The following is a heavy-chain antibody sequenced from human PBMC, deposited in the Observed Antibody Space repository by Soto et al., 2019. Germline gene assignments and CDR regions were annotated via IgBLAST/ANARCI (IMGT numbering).Heavy chain of an antibody. CDR2: IYWNDDK. CDR1: GFSLSTSGVG. CDR3: AHSVRQGVTIFGVVRLIFDY. J-gene: IGHJ4*02. Sequence: SGPTLVNPTQTLTLTCTFSGFSLSTSGVGVGWIRQPPGKALEWLALIYWNDDKRYSPSPKSRLTITKDTSKNQVVLTMTNMDPVDTATYYCAHSVRQGVTIFGVVRLIFDYWGQGTLVTVSS. D-gene: IGHD3-3*01. V-gene: IGHV2-5*01.